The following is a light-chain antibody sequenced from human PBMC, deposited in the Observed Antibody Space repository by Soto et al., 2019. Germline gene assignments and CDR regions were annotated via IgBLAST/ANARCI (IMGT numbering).Light chain of an antibody. CDR2: SAS. J-gene: IGKJ3*01. Sequence: IQVTQSPSTLSATVGDSVSINCRASQGISAWLAWYQQKPGYAPKVLIYSASTLESGVPSRFSGSGSGTEFTLTISSLQPDDFATYYCQHYDSYSEAFGRRSKADIK. CDR1: QGISAW. CDR3: QHYDSYSEA. V-gene: IGKV1-5*03.